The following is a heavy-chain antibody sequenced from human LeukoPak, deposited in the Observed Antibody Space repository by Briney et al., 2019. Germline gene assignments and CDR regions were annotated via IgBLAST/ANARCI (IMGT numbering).Heavy chain of an antibody. V-gene: IGHV3-30*18. D-gene: IGHD1-7*01. J-gene: IGHJ4*02. CDR3: AKEGNYYVDD. CDR2: ISYDGSNK. Sequence: GGSLRLSCAASGFTFSSYGMHWVRQAPGKGLEWVAVISYDGSNKYYADSVKGRFTISRDNSKNTLYLQMNSLRAEDTAVYYCAKEGNYYVDDWGQGTLVTVSS. CDR1: GFTFSSYG.